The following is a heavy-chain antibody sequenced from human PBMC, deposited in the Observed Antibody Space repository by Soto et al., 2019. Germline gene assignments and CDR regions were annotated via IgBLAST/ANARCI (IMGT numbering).Heavy chain of an antibody. CDR2: IIPIFGTA. Sequence: ASVKVSCKASGGTFSSYAISWVRQAPGQGLEWMGGIIPIFGTANYAQKFQGRVTITADESTSTAYMELSSLRSEDTAVYYCARSRYYYDSSGYYSRMGAFDIWGQGTMVTVSS. CDR3: ARSRYYYDSSGYYSRMGAFDI. V-gene: IGHV1-69*13. J-gene: IGHJ3*02. CDR1: GGTFSSYA. D-gene: IGHD3-22*01.